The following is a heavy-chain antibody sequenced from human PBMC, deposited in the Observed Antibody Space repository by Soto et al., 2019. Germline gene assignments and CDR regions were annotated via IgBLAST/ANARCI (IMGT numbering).Heavy chain of an antibody. J-gene: IGHJ6*02. CDR1: GFTFSDYY. CDR3: ARDRGGYDRLYYYHGMDV. CDR2: ISSSSGST. V-gene: IGHV3-11*06. D-gene: IGHD5-12*01. Sequence: GGSLRLSCAASGFTFSDYYMSWIRQAPGKGLEYISYISSSSGSTNYADAVKGRFTISRDNAKNSLYLQMSSLRAEDTAVYYCARDRGGYDRLYYYHGMDVWGQGTTVTVSS.